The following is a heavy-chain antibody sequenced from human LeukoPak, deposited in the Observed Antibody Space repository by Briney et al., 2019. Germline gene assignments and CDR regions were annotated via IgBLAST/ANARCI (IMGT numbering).Heavy chain of an antibody. V-gene: IGHV3-48*02. D-gene: IGHD6-19*01. CDR1: GFTFSSYS. CDR2: ISGSSITK. CDR3: ARDPYSGGYGAYYYYYMDV. J-gene: IGHJ6*03. Sequence: GGSLRLSCAASGFTFSSYSMNWVRQAPGKGREWISYISGSSITKYYADSVKGRVTISRDNAKNSLYLQMNSLRDEDTAVYYCARDPYSGGYGAYYYYYMDVWGKGTTVTVSS.